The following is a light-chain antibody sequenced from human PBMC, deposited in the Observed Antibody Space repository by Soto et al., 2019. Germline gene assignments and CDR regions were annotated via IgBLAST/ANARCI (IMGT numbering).Light chain of an antibody. V-gene: IGLV2-14*03. CDR2: GVS. Sequence: QSVLTQPASVSGSPGQSITISCTGSSNDVGAFNYVSWYRHSPGEAPKVLIRGVSIRPSGVSIRFSASKSANTASLTISGLQAEDEALYYCSSYTTSNTWVFGGGTKGTVL. CDR3: SSYTTSNTWV. J-gene: IGLJ3*02. CDR1: SNDVGAFNY.